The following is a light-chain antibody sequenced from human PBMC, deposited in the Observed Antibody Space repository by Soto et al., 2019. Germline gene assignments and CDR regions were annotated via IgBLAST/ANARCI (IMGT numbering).Light chain of an antibody. CDR3: QSYDSSLSGSV. Sequence: QSVLTQPPSVSEAPGQRVTISCTGSSSNIGAGYDVHWYQQLPGTAPKLLIYGNSNRPSGAPDRFSGSKSGTSASLAITGLQAEDEADYYCQSYDSSLSGSVFGGGTQLTVL. J-gene: IGLJ3*02. V-gene: IGLV1-40*01. CDR2: GNS. CDR1: SSNIGAGYD.